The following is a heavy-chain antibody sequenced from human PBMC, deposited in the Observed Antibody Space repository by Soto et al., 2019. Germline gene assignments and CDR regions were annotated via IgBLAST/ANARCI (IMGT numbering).Heavy chain of an antibody. CDR1: GFTFSSYA. CDR3: AKKARRDGDSRHDAFDI. CDR2: ISGSGGST. Sequence: EVQLLESGGGLVQPGGSLRLSCAASGFTFSSYAMSWVRQAPGKGLEWVSAISGSGGSTYYADSVKGRFTISRDNSKKTQYMQMNSLRAEDTAVYYCAKKARRDGDSRHDAFDIWGQGTMVTVSS. J-gene: IGHJ3*02. D-gene: IGHD4-17*01. V-gene: IGHV3-23*01.